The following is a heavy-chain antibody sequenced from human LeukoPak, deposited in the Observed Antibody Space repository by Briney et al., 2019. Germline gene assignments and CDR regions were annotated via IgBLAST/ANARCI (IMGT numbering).Heavy chain of an antibody. V-gene: IGHV3-23*01. D-gene: IGHD6-19*01. CDR1: GFTFTSYA. J-gene: IGHJ4*02. CDR3: AKGTSSGWYRDIDY. Sequence: GGSLRLSCAASGFTFTSYAMSWVRQAPGQGLEWVSSISGSGGSTYYAESVKGRFTISRDNSKNTLYMQMNSLRAEDTAVYYCAKGTSSGWYRDIDYWGQGTLVTVSS. CDR2: ISGSGGST.